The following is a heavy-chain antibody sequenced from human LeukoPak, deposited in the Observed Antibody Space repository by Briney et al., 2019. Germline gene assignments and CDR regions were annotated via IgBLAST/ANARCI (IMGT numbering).Heavy chain of an antibody. D-gene: IGHD1-20*01. Sequence: GGSLRLPCAASGFTFGSYAMYWVRQAPGKGLEWVSGISGSGGSTFYADSVKGRFTISRDNSENTVYLQMNSLRAEDTAVYYCARVSTHITGVDYWGQGTLVTVSS. CDR1: GFTFGSYA. V-gene: IGHV3-23*01. CDR2: ISGSGGST. J-gene: IGHJ4*02. CDR3: ARVSTHITGVDY.